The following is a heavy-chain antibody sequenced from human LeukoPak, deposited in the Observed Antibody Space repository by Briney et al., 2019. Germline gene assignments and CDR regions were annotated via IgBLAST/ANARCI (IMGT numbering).Heavy chain of an antibody. V-gene: IGHV1-46*01. D-gene: IGHD3-10*01. CDR2: INPSGGIT. Sequence: ASAKVSCKASGYTFTSDYMHWVRQAPGQGLEWMGIINPSGGITKYAQKFQGRVTMTRDTSTSTVYMDQSSLRAEDTAVYYCAKAVGIASGSYNHWGQGTLVTVSS. CDR1: GYTFTSDY. CDR3: AKAVGIASGSYNH. J-gene: IGHJ5*02.